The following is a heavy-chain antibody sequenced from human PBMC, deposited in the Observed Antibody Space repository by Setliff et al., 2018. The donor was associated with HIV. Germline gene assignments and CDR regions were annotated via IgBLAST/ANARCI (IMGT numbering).Heavy chain of an antibody. CDR1: GGSISSRLYY. D-gene: IGHD2-15*01. CDR2: IYYSGST. Sequence: SETLSLTCTVSGGSISSRLYYWGWIRQPPGKGLEWIGSIYYSGSTYYNPSLKSRITISVDTSKNQFSLKLSSVTAADTAVYYCARKIRYCSGGSCYYFDSWCLGTLHTVSS. V-gene: IGHV4-39*01. CDR3: ARKIRYCSGGSCYYFDS. J-gene: IGHJ4*02.